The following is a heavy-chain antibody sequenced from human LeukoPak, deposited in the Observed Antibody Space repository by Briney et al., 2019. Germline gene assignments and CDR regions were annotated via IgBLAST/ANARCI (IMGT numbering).Heavy chain of an antibody. CDR2: ISSSSSYI. Sequence: GGSLRLSCAASGFTFSSYSMNWVRQAPGKGLEWVSSISSSSSYIYYADSAKGRFTISRGNAKNSLYLQMNSLRAEDTAVYYCAREMATTPAGFDYWGQGTLVTVSS. V-gene: IGHV3-21*01. J-gene: IGHJ4*02. D-gene: IGHD5-12*01. CDR1: GFTFSSYS. CDR3: AREMATTPAGFDY.